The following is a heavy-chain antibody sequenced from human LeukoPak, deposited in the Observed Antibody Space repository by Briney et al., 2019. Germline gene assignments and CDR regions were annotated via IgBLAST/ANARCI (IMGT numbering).Heavy chain of an antibody. CDR2: IIPIFGTA. CDR3: ARERDSSPYFDY. J-gene: IGHJ4*02. CDR1: GGTFSSYA. Sequence: SVKVSCNVSGGTFSSYAISWVRQAPGQGLEWMGGIIPIFGTANYAQKFQGRVTITTDESTSTAYMELSSLRSEDTAVYYCARERDSSPYFDYWGQGTLVTVSS. D-gene: IGHD6-6*01. V-gene: IGHV1-69*05.